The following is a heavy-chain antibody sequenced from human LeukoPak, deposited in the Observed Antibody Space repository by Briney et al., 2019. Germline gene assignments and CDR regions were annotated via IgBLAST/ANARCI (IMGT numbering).Heavy chain of an antibody. CDR3: AKGGGAGVYSGSYYFDY. CDR2: ISGSGGST. J-gene: IGHJ4*02. V-gene: IGHV3-23*01. Sequence: AGGSLRLSCAASGFTFSSYAMSWVRQAPGKGLEWVSAISGSGGSTYYADSVKGRFTISRDNSKNTLYLQMNSLRVEDTAVYYCAKGGGAGVYSGSYYFDYWGQGTLVTVSS. CDR1: GFTFSSYA. D-gene: IGHD1-26*01.